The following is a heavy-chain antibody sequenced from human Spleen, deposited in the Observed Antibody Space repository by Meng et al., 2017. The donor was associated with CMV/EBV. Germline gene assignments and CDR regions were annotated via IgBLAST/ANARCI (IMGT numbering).Heavy chain of an antibody. CDR2: IKQDGSEK. V-gene: IGHV3-7*01. CDR3: ARSSRIDY. CDR1: GFTFSSNA. D-gene: IGHD1-14*01. Sequence: GESLKISCAASGFTFSSNAMNWVRQAPGKGLEWVANIKQDGSEKYYVDSVKGRFTISRDNAKNSLYLQMNSLRAEDTAVYYCARSSRIDYWGQGTLVTVSS. J-gene: IGHJ4*02.